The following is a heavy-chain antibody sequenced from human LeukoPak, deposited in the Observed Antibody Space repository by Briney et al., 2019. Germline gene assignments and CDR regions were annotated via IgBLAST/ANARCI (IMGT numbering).Heavy chain of an antibody. Sequence: GGSLRLSCAGSGFPFSTYDMTWVRQAPGEGLEWVSFISPTGDNVYYADSVKGRFTISRDNAKSSLFLQMNSLRDEDTAVYYCARDDDGDNPPDYWGQGTLVTVSS. V-gene: IGHV3-48*03. CDR3: ARDDDGDNPPDY. D-gene: IGHD4-17*01. J-gene: IGHJ4*02. CDR2: ISPTGDNV. CDR1: GFPFSTYD.